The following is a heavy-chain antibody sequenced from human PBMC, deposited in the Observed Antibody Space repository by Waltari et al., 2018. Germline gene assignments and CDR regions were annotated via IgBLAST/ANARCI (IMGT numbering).Heavy chain of an antibody. J-gene: IGHJ4*02. D-gene: IGHD4-4*01. V-gene: IGHV3-15*01. CDR1: GLTGSTFTNAW. CDR2: MRSKADGATV. CDR3: TIDTVDPLAQIDY. Sequence: EVQLVESGGGLVEPGGSNRLSCAASGLTGSTFTNAWMNWVRQAPGKGLEWVARMRSKADGATVDYAAPVKGRFTISRDDSKTTLFLQMNSLKTEDTAVYYCTIDTVDPLAQIDYWGRGTLVTVSS.